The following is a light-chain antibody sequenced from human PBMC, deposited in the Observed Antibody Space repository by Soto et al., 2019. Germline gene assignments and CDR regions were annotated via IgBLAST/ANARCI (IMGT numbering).Light chain of an antibody. CDR3: QQYNNWPGT. J-gene: IGKJ1*01. CDR1: QSVSSK. V-gene: IGKV3-15*01. CDR2: GAS. Sequence: EIVLTQSPGTLSVSPGERATLSCRASQSVSSKLAWYQQKPGQAPRLLFYGASTGATGIPARFSGSESETQFTLSISSLQSEDFAVYYCQQYNNWPGTFGQGNKVEIK.